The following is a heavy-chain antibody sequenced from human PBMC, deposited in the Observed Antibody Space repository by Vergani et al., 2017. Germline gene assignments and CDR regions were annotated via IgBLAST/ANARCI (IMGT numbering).Heavy chain of an antibody. CDR1: GFTFSSYW. D-gene: IGHD1-14*01. J-gene: IGHJ6*03. V-gene: IGHV3-74*01. CDR3: ARVGISEYYYYMDG. CDR2: INSDGSST. Sequence: EVQLVESGGGLVQPGGSLRLSCAASGFTFSSYWMHWVRQAPGKGLVWVSRINSDGSSTSYADSVKGRFTISRDNAKNTLYLQMNSLRAEDTAVYYCARVGISEYYYYMDGWGKGTTVTVSS.